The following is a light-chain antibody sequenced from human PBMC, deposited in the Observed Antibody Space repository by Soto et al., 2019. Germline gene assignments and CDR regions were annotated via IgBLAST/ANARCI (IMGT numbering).Light chain of an antibody. CDR1: SSDVGGYNY. V-gene: IGLV2-14*01. J-gene: IGLJ1*01. CDR3: CSYTGSSTYV. Sequence: HSALTQPASVSGSPGQSITISCTGTSSDVGGYNYVSWYQQHPDRAPKLLIYDVNNRPSGVSNRFSGSKSGNTASLTISGLQAEDEADYYCCSYTGSSTYVFGTGTKVTVL. CDR2: DVN.